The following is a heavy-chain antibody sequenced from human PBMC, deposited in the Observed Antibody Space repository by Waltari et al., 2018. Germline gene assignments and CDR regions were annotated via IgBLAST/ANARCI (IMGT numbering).Heavy chain of an antibody. CDR2: RIPLGRIR. V-gene: IGHV1-69*04. CDR1: GGTFSDFG. CDR3: ARERLLGRSARGYNGFDP. J-gene: IGHJ5*02. D-gene: IGHD3-3*01. Sequence: QVTLTQSGAETKAPGSSVKVSCKVSGGTFSDFGVSWVRQAPGRGLGWLGSRIPLGRIRYYCRRFQGRLTLSAEHATGTADMEPRKWRYEYPALYYCARERLLGRSARGYNGFDPCRQGTQVTVSS.